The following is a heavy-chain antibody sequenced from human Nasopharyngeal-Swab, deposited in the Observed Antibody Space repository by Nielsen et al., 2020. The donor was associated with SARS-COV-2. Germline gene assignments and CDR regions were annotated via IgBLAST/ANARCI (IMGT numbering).Heavy chain of an antibody. Sequence: ESLKISCVASWFPFRDHWMSWVRQAPAKGLEWVASIKQDGSEKNYVDSVKGRFTISRDNAKNSLFLQMDSLRTEDTAFYYCARVGGRTSPMGSWGQGTLVTVSS. J-gene: IGHJ4*02. V-gene: IGHV3-7*01. CDR1: WFPFRDHW. CDR3: ARVGGRTSPMGS. D-gene: IGHD3-10*01. CDR2: IKQDGSEK.